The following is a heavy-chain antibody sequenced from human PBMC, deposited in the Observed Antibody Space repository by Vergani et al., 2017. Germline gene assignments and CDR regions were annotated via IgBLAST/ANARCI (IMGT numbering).Heavy chain of an antibody. CDR2: ISSSSSYI. CDR3: ARDFGVAGIHYFDY. Sequence: EVQLVESGGGLVKPGGSLRLSCAASGFTFSSYSMNWVRQAPGKGLEWVSSISSSSSYIYYADSVKGRFTISRDNAKNSLYLQMNSLRAEDTAVYYCARDFGVAGIHYFDYWGQGTLVTVSS. CDR1: GFTFSSYS. D-gene: IGHD6-19*01. J-gene: IGHJ4*02. V-gene: IGHV3-21*01.